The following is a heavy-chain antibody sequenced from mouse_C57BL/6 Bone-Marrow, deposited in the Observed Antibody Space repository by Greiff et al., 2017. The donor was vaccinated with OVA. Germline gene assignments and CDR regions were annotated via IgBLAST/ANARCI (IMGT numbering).Heavy chain of an antibody. CDR2: ISSGGSYT. J-gene: IGHJ3*01. V-gene: IGHV5-6*01. D-gene: IGHD1-1*01. Sequence: EVKLQESGGDLVKPGGSLKLSCAASGFTFSSYGMSWVRQTPDKRLEWVATISSGGSYTYYPDSVKGRFTISRDNAKNTLYLQMSSLKSEDTAMYYCARQSTVPFAYWGQGTLVTVSA. CDR1: GFTFSSYG. CDR3: ARQSTVPFAY.